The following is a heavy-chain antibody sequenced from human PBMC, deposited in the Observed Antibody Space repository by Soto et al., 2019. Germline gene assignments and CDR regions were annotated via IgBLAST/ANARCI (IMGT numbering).Heavy chain of an antibody. D-gene: IGHD6-19*01. J-gene: IGHJ1*01. CDR1: GYTFTSYG. V-gene: IGHV1-18*01. Sequence: QVQLVQSGAEVKKPGASVKVSCKASGYTFTSYGISWVRQAPGQGLEWMGWISAYNGNTNYAQKLQGRVTMTTDTSTSTGYMELRSLRSDDTAVYYCARDAGAGTRNEDFQNWGQGTLFTVSS. CDR2: ISAYNGNT. CDR3: ARDAGAGTRNEDFQN.